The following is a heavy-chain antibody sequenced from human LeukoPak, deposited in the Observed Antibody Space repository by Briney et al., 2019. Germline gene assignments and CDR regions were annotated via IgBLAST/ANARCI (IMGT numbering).Heavy chain of an antibody. J-gene: IGHJ6*02. CDR3: ARARRIAARRGYYYGMDV. CDR2: INHSGST. D-gene: IGHD6-6*01. V-gene: IGHV4-34*01. Sequence: SETLSLTCTVSGGSISSYYWSWIRQPPGKGLEWIGEINHSGSTNYNPSLKSRVTISVDTSKNQFSLKLSSVTAADTAVYYCARARRIAARRGYYYGMDVWGQGTTVTVSS. CDR1: GGSISSYY.